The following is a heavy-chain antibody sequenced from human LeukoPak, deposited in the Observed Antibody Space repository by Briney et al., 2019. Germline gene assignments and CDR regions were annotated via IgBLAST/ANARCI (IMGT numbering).Heavy chain of an antibody. CDR2: ISSSSSYI. J-gene: IGHJ4*02. D-gene: IGHD3-22*01. CDR3: ARDPLSYYYDAYFDY. V-gene: IGHV3-21*01. CDR1: GFTFSSYS. Sequence: KPGGSLRLSCAASGFTFSSYSMNWVRQAPGKGLEWVSSISSSSSYIYYADSVKGRFTISRDNAKNSLYLQMNSLRAEDTAVYYCARDPLSYYYDAYFDYWGQGTLVTVSS.